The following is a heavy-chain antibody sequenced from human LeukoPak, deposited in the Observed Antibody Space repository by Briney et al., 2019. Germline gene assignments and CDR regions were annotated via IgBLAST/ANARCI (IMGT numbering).Heavy chain of an antibody. CDR3: AREFKPPGMSMIADYYYMDV. CDR1: GYIFTTYA. J-gene: IGHJ6*03. Sequence: ASVTVSCKASGYIFTTYAITWVRQAPGQGLEWMGGISAFNGNANYAQKFQGRVTLTTDTSTRTAYMELRSLRSDDTAVYFCAREFKPPGMSMIADYYYMDVWGKGTTVTVSS. CDR2: ISAFNGNA. D-gene: IGHD3-22*01. V-gene: IGHV1-18*01.